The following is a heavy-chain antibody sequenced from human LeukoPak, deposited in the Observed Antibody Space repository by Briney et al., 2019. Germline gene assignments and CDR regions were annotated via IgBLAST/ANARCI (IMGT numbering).Heavy chain of an antibody. CDR3: ARVILWFGERFYGMDV. Sequence: GGSLRLSCAASGFTFRSYGMHWVRQAPGKGLEWVAVIWYDGSNKYYADSVKGRFTISRDNSKNTLYLQMNSLRAEDTAVYYCARVILWFGERFYGMDVWGKGTTVTVSS. V-gene: IGHV3-33*01. CDR1: GFTFRSYG. CDR2: IWYDGSNK. J-gene: IGHJ6*04. D-gene: IGHD3-10*01.